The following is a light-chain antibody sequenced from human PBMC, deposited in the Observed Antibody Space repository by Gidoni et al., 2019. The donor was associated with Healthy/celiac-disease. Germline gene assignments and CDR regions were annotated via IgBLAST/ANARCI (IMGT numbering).Light chain of an antibody. V-gene: IGKV1-9*01. CDR2: AAS. CDR1: QGISSY. Sequence: DIQLTQSPSFLSASVGDRVTITCRASQGISSYLAWYQHKPGKAPKLLIYAASTLQGGVPSRFSGSGSGTEFTLTISSLQPEDFATYSCQQLSSSPLTFGHXTKVDIK. CDR3: QQLSSSPLT. J-gene: IGKJ3*01.